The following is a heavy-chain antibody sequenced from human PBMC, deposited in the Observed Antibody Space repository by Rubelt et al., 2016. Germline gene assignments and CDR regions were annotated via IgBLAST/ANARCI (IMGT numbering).Heavy chain of an antibody. Sequence: GGSLRLSCSASGFIFSTYWMTWVRQAPGKGLEWVANIRQDGNEKYYVDSVKGRFTISRDNAQNSLYLQMNSLRAGDTAVYYCARAPQVYCSYGLEVWGQGTTVTVSS. D-gene: IGHD5/OR15-5a*01. V-gene: IGHV3-7*03. J-gene: IGHJ6*02. CDR3: ARAPQVYCSYGLEV. CDR2: IRQDGNEK. CDR1: GFIFSTYW.